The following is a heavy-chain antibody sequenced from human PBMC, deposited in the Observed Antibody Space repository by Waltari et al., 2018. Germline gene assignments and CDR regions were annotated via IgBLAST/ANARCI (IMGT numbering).Heavy chain of an antibody. CDR3: ARRLPFSIVYYFDY. Sequence: QVQLQQWGAGLLKPSETLSLTCAVYVGSFSGYYWSWIRPPPGKGLEWIGEINHSGRTNYNPSLKSRVTISVDTSKNQFSLKLSSVTAADTAVYYCARRLPFSIVYYFDYWGQGTLVTVSS. D-gene: IGHD2-15*01. CDR1: VGSFSGYY. V-gene: IGHV4-34*01. J-gene: IGHJ4*02. CDR2: INHSGRT.